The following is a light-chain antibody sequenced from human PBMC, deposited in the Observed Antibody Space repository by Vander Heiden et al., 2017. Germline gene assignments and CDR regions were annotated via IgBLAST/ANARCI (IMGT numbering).Light chain of an antibody. CDR3: QQYNSYPYT. CDR1: QSISSW. V-gene: IGKV1-5*01. J-gene: IGKJ2*01. CDR2: DAS. Sequence: IQTTHPPSPLSAFVGDRVTITCRARQSISSWLAWYQQKPGKAPKLLIYDASSLESGVPSRFSGSGSGTEFTLTISSLQPDDFATYYCQQYNSYPYTFGQGTKVEIK.